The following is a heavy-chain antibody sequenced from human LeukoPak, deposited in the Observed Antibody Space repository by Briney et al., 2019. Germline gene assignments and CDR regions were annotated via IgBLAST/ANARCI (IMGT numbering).Heavy chain of an antibody. CDR1: SGSGSNSNYY. V-gene: IGHV4-39*07. CDR2: IFYSGNT. J-gene: IGHJ4*02. CDR3: ARGFVSGCFDY. Sequence: SETLSLTCTVSSGSGSNSNYYWAWARQPPGKGLEWLGSIFYSGNTHYNPSLKSPVTISIDTSKNQFSLKGSSVTAADTAIYYCARGFVSGCFDYWGQGSLVTVSS. D-gene: IGHD5-12*01.